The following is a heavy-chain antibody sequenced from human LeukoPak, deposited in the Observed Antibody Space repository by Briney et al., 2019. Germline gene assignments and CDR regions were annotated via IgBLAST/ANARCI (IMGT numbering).Heavy chain of an antibody. D-gene: IGHD3-16*01. CDR2: IYYSGST. V-gene: IGHV4-59*01. J-gene: IGHJ4*02. CDR3: AREGGSYDYVL. CDR1: GGSISSYY. Sequence: SETLSLTCTVSGGSISSYYWSWIRQPPGKGLEWIGYIYYSGSTNYNPSLKSRVTISVDASKNQFSLKLSSVTAADTAVYYCAREGGSYDYVLWGQGTLVTVSS.